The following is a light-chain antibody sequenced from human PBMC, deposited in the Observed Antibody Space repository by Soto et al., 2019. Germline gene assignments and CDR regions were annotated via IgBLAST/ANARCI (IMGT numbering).Light chain of an antibody. Sequence: IQLTQSPSSLSASVGDRVTITCRASQGISSYLAWYQQKPAKAPKLLIYAASTLQSGVPSRFSGSGSGTDFTLTISSLQPEDFATYYCQQLNSYLSTFGQGTRLEIK. CDR2: AAS. J-gene: IGKJ5*01. CDR3: QQLNSYLST. V-gene: IGKV1-9*01. CDR1: QGISSY.